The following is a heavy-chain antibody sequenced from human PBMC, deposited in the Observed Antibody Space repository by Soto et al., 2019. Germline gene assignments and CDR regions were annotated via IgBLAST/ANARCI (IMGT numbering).Heavy chain of an antibody. V-gene: IGHV1-18*04. CDR3: ARGSRGWEPGYYYYGMDV. CDR1: GYTFTSYG. D-gene: IGHD1-26*01. Sequence: ASVKVSCKASGYTFTSYGISWVRQAPGQGLEWMGWISAYNGNTNYAQKLQGRVTMTTDTSTSTAYMELRSLRSDDKAVYYCARGSRGWEPGYYYYGMDVWGQGTTVTLSS. CDR2: ISAYNGNT. J-gene: IGHJ6*02.